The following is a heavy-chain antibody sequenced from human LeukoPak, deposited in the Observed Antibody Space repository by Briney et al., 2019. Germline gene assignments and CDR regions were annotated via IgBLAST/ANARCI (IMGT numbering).Heavy chain of an antibody. D-gene: IGHD2-2*01. CDR1: GFTFSTYA. CDR3: AEKAGTSCYDRKHY. CDR2: ICGSGGST. V-gene: IGHV3-23*01. J-gene: IGHJ4*02. Sequence: GGSLRLSCAASGFTFSTYAMSWVRQAPGKGLEWVSGICGSGGSTYYADSVKGRFTISRDDSKNTLYLQMNSLRAEDTAVYYCAEKAGTSCYDRKHYWGQGTLVTVSS.